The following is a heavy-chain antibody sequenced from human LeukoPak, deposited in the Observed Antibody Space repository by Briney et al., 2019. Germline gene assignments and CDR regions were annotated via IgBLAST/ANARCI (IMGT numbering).Heavy chain of an antibody. D-gene: IGHD6-13*01. CDR1: GYTFTSYG. CDR3: ARESTGIAAAGTVDY. V-gene: IGHV1-18*01. J-gene: IGHJ4*02. CDR2: ISAYNGNT. Sequence: ASVKVSCKASGYTFTSYGISWVRQAPGQGLEWMGWISAYNGNTNYAQKLRGRVTMTTDTSTSTAYMELRSLRSDHTAVYYCARESTGIAAAGTVDYWGQGTLVSVSS.